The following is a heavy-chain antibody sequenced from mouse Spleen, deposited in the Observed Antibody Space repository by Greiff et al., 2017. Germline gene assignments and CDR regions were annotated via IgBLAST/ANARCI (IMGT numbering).Heavy chain of an antibody. D-gene: IGHD1-1*02. CDR1: GYTFTSYW. CDR3: ARRGLDGSYYFDY. V-gene: IGHV1-59*01. Sequence: QVQLQQSGAELVRPGTSVKLSCKASGYTFTSYWMHWVKQRPGQGLEWIGEIDPSDSYTNYNQKFKGKATLTVDKSSSTAYMQLSSLTSEDSAVYYCARRGLDGSYYFDYWGQGTTLTVSS. CDR2: IDPSDSYT. J-gene: IGHJ2*01.